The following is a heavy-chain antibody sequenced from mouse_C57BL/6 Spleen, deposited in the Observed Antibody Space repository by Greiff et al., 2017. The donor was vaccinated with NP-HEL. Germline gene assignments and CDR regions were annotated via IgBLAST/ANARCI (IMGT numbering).Heavy chain of an antibody. D-gene: IGHD1-1*01. CDR3: ARDYYYGSSYDYAMDY. V-gene: IGHV1-76*01. CDR1: GYTFTDYY. J-gene: IGHJ4*01. Sequence: VMLVESGAELVRPGASVKLSCKASGYTFTDYYINWVKQRPGQGLEWIARIYPGSGNTYYNEKFKGKATLTAEKSSSTAYMQLSSLTSEDSAVYFCARDYYYGSSYDYAMDYWGQGTSVTVSS. CDR2: IYPGSGNT.